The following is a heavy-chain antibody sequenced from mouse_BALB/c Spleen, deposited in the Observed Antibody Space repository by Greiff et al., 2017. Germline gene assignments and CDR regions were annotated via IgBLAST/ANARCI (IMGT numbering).Heavy chain of an antibody. J-gene: IGHJ3*01. D-gene: IGHD2-4*01. CDR3: ARHRSTMTSGFAY. CDR1: GFAFSSYD. CDR2: ISSGGGST. Sequence: EVQLQESGGGLVKPGGSLKLSCAASGFAFSSYDMSWVRQTPEKRLEWVAYISSGGGSTYYPDTVKGRFTISRDNAKNTLYLQMSSLKSEDTAMYYCARHRSTMTSGFAYWGQGTLVTVSA. V-gene: IGHV5-12-1*01.